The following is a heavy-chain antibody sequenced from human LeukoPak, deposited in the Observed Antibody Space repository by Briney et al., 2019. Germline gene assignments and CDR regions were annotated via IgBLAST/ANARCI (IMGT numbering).Heavy chain of an antibody. CDR2: IKNKGDGGTT. V-gene: IGHV3-15*01. J-gene: IGHJ4*02. CDR1: GFTFNKAW. CDR3: TTSGIPFEY. D-gene: IGHD3-10*01. Sequence: GGSLRLSCAASGFTFNKAWMSWVRLAPGKGLEWVGRIKNKGDGGTTDYAAPVKGGFTVSRDDSKSTLYLQMNSLKTEDTAVYYCTTSGIPFEYWGQGTLVTVSS.